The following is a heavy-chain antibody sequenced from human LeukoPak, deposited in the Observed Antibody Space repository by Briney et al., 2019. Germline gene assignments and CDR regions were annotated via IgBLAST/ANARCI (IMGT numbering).Heavy chain of an antibody. D-gene: IGHD2-2*02. CDR1: GGTFSSYA. CDR2: IIPILGIA. J-gene: IGHJ6*02. CDR3: ARGVPAAIGLDYYYGMDV. Sequence: SVKVSCKAPGGTFSSYAISWVRQAPGQGLEWMGRIIPILGIANYAQKFQGRVTITADKSTSTAYMELSSLRSEDTAVYYCARGVPAAIGLDYYYGMDVWGQGTTVTVSS. V-gene: IGHV1-69*04.